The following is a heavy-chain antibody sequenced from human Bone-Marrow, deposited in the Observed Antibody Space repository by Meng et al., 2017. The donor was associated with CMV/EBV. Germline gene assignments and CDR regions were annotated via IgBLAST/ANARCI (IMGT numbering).Heavy chain of an antibody. CDR3: ARGRYSSGWTSDY. CDR2: ISYDGSNK. V-gene: IGHV3-30*04. CDR1: GFTFSSYA. D-gene: IGHD6-19*01. J-gene: IGHJ4*02. Sequence: GESLKISCAASGFTFSSYAMHWVRQAPGKGLECVAVISYDGSNKYYADSVKGRFTISRDNSKNTLYLQMNSLRAEDTAVYYCARGRYSSGWTSDYWGQGTLVTVSS.